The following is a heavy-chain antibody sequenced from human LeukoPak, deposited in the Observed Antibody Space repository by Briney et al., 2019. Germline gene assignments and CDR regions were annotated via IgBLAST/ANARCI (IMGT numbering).Heavy chain of an antibody. D-gene: IGHD3-3*01. CDR1: GGSFSGYY. Sequence: SETLSLTCAVYGGSFSGYYWSWIRQPPGKGLEWIGEINHSGSTNYNPSLNSRVTISVDTSKNQFSLKLSSVTAANTAVYYCARVRYDFWSGYYGPFDYWGQGTLVTVSS. V-gene: IGHV4-34*01. CDR3: ARVRYDFWSGYYGPFDY. CDR2: INHSGST. J-gene: IGHJ4*02.